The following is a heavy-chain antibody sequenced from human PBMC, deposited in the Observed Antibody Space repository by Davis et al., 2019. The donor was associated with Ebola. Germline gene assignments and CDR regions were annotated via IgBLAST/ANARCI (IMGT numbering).Heavy chain of an antibody. CDR2: IKSKTDGGTT. V-gene: IGHV3-15*07. Sequence: GESLKISCAASGFTFTNAWMNWVRQAPGKGLEWVGRIKSKTDGGTTDYAAPVKGRFTISRDDSKNTLYLQMNSLKTEDTAVYYCTAYYGSGSYPFDYWGQGTLVTVSS. CDR1: GFTFTNAW. CDR3: TAYYGSGSYPFDY. J-gene: IGHJ4*02. D-gene: IGHD3-10*01.